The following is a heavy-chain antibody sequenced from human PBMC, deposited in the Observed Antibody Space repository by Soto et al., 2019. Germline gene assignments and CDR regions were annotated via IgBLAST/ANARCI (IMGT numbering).Heavy chain of an antibody. D-gene: IGHD2-15*01. V-gene: IGHV4-30-4*01. Sequence: QVQLQESGPGLVKPSQTLSLTCTVSGGSISSGDYYWSWIRQPPGKGLEWIGYIYYSGSTYYNPSLKSRVTISVDTSKNQFSLKLRSVTAADTAVYYCARGDPLGYCSGGSCSAFDYWGQGTLVTVSS. CDR2: IYYSGST. CDR1: GGSISSGDYY. J-gene: IGHJ4*02. CDR3: ARGDPLGYCSGGSCSAFDY.